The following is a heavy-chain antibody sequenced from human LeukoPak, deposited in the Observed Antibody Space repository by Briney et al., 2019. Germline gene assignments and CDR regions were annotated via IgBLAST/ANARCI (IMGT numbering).Heavy chain of an antibody. CDR2: IYYSGST. Sequence: SETLSLTCTVSGGSISSGGYYWSWIRQHPGKGLEWIGYIYYSGSTYYNPSLKSRVTISVDTSKNQFSLKLSSVTAADTAVYYCARGYSYGSGLDYWGQGTLVTVSS. D-gene: IGHD5-18*01. CDR1: GGSISSGGYY. V-gene: IGHV4-31*03. CDR3: ARGYSYGSGLDY. J-gene: IGHJ4*02.